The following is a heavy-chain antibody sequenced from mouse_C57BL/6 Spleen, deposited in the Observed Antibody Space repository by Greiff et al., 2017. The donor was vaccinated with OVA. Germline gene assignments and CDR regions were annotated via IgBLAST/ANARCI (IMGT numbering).Heavy chain of an antibody. D-gene: IGHD1-1*01. CDR1: GFTFTDYY. Sequence: EVNLVESGGGLVQPGGSLSLSCAASGFTFTDYYMSWVRQPPGKALEWLGFIRNKANGYTTEYSASVKGRFTISRDNPQSILYLQMNALRAEDSATYYCARYYYGSSYDYFDYWGQGTTLTVSS. CDR2: IRNKANGYTT. J-gene: IGHJ2*01. V-gene: IGHV7-3*01. CDR3: ARYYYGSSYDYFDY.